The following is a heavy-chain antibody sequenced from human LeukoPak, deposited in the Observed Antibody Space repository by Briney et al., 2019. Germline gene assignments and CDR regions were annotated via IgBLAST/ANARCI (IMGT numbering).Heavy chain of an antibody. D-gene: IGHD5-18*01. CDR2: IYHSGST. CDR3: ARTTEGGYTYDYFYYYYMDV. J-gene: IGHJ6*03. Sequence: SETLSLTCAVSGDSISSSNWWSWVRQPPGKGLEWIAEIYHSGSTNYNPSLKSRVTISVDKSENQFSLKLTSVTAADTAVYYCARTTEGGYTYDYFYYYYMDVWGKGTTVTISS. V-gene: IGHV4-4*02. CDR1: GDSISSSNW.